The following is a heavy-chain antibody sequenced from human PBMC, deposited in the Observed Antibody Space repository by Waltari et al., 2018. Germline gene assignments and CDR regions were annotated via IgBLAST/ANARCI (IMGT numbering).Heavy chain of an antibody. CDR2: ISPSSNTI. J-gene: IGHJ4*02. CDR1: GFSFSNYE. V-gene: IGHV3-48*03. D-gene: IGHD1-26*01. CDR3: ARWVLPIDY. Sequence: VQLVESGGGLVLPGGSLGLSCEASGFSFSNYEMTWVRQAPGKGLEWLSYISPSSNTIYYADSVKGRFSISRDNAKNSLFLQMNGLRAEDTAVYYCARWVLPIDYWGLGTLVTVSS.